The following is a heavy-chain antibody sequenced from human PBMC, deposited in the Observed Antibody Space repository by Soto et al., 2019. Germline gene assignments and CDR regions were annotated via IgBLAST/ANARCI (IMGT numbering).Heavy chain of an antibody. J-gene: IGHJ6*02. CDR3: ARGRGYCSGGSGYVYYYYHYGMEV. CDR1: GGTFSSYA. CDR2: IIPIFGTA. Sequence: GASVKVSCKASGGTFSSYAISWVRQAPGQGLEWMGGIIPIFGTANYAQKFQGRVTITADESTSTAYMELSSLRSEDTAVYYCARGRGYCSGGSGYVYYYYHYGMEVWGQAITVTVSS. D-gene: IGHD2-15*01. V-gene: IGHV1-69*13.